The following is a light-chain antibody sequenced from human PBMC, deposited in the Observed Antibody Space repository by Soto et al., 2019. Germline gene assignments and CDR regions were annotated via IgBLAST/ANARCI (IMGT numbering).Light chain of an antibody. J-gene: IGKJ5*01. Sequence: DIQMTQSPSSLSASVGDRVTITCQASQDISNYLNWYQQKPGKAPKLLIYDASNLETGVPSRFSGSGSGTDFTLTISRLEPEDFAVYYCQQYGSSPDTFGQGTRLEI. CDR3: QQYGSSPDT. V-gene: IGKV1-33*01. CDR2: DAS. CDR1: QDISNY.